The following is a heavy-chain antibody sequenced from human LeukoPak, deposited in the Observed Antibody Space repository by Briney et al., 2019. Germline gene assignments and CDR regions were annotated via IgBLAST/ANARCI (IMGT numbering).Heavy chain of an antibody. CDR3: ARLGPAVAGTGILDY. D-gene: IGHD6-19*01. CDR2: IYYSGSI. V-gene: IGHV4-59*08. Sequence: SETLSLTCTVSGGSISSYYWSWIRQPPGKGLEWIGYIYYSGSINYNPSLKSRVTISVDTSKNQFSLKLSSVTAADTAVYYCARLGPAVAGTGILDYWGQGTLVTVSS. J-gene: IGHJ4*02. CDR1: GGSISSYY.